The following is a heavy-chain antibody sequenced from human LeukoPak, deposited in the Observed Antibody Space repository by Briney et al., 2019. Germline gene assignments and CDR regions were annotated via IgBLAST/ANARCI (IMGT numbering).Heavy chain of an antibody. CDR3: ARGATASFDP. J-gene: IGHJ5*02. Sequence: GGSLRISCAASGFTFSNYWMTWVRQAPGKGLEWVANIKPDGGAQYYADSVRGRFTISRDNAKNTLYLQMNSLRAEDTAVYYCARGATASFDPWGQGTLVSVSS. CDR1: GFTFSNYW. V-gene: IGHV3-7*01. D-gene: IGHD6-6*01. CDR2: IKPDGGAQ.